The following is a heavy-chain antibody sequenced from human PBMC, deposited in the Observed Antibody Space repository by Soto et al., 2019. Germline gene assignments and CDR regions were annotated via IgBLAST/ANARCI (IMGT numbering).Heavy chain of an antibody. V-gene: IGHV3-21*01. CDR3: ARDLACSSTSCYL. CDR2: ISSSSSYI. D-gene: IGHD2-2*01. Sequence: GSLRLSCAASGFTFSSYSMNWVRQAPGKGLEWVSSISSSSSYIYYADSVKGRFTISRDNAKNSLYLQMNSLRAEDTAVYYCARDLACSSTSCYLWGQGTLVTVSS. CDR1: GFTFSSYS. J-gene: IGHJ4*02.